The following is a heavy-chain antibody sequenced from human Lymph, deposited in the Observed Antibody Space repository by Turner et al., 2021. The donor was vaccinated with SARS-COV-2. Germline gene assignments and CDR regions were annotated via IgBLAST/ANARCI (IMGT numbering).Heavy chain of an antibody. Sequence: EVQLVESGGVLVQPGGSLRPSCAASGLIVSRNYMSWVRQAPGKGLEWVSVIYSGGSTYYADSVKGRLTISRDNSKNTLYLLMNSLRAEETAVYYCARDFREGAFDIWGQGTMVTISS. V-gene: IGHV3-66*01. CDR2: IYSGGST. CDR1: GLIVSRNY. D-gene: IGHD3-10*01. CDR3: ARDFREGAFDI. J-gene: IGHJ3*02.